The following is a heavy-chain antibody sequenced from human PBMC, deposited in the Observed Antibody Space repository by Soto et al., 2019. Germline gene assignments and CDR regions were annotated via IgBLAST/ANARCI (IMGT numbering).Heavy chain of an antibody. J-gene: IGHJ6*02. CDR1: GGSVSSGSFY. CDR3: AASAPPATNYYYAMDV. Sequence: PSETLSLTXTVSGGSVSSGSFYWSWIRRPPGKGLEWIGYFYDSGSTNYNPSLRSRVTMSVDTSKNQFSLKLSSVTAADTAVYYCAASAPPATNYYYAMDVWGQGTTVTV. V-gene: IGHV4-61*01. CDR2: FYDSGST. D-gene: IGHD5-12*01.